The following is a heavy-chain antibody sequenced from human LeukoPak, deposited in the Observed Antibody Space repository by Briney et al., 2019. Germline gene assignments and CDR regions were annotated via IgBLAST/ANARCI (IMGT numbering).Heavy chain of an antibody. D-gene: IGHD3-10*01. Sequence: GTSLRLSCAASGFTFSSNGMHWVRQAPGKGLEWVAVVSFDGSNKYFEDSVKGRFSISRDNSRNTLYLQMNSLRAEDTAVYYCARAGRGWFGSMDVWGQGTTVTVSS. CDR2: VSFDGSNK. CDR3: ARAGRGWFGSMDV. J-gene: IGHJ6*02. V-gene: IGHV3-33*01. CDR1: GFTFSSNG.